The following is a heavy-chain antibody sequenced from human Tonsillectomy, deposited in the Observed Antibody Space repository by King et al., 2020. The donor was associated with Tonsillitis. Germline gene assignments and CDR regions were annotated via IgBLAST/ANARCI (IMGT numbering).Heavy chain of an antibody. D-gene: IGHD5-24*01. CDR1: GFSLSTSGMC. Sequence: TLKESGPALVKPTQTLTLTCTLSGFSLSTSGMCVSWIRQPPGKALEWLARIDWDEVKYYSTALKTRLTSSKDTSKNQVVLTMTNMDPVDTATYYCARTYYNFYYYYMDVWGKGTTVTVSS. CDR3: ARTYYNFYYYYMDV. J-gene: IGHJ6*03. CDR2: IDWDEVK. V-gene: IGHV2-70*11.